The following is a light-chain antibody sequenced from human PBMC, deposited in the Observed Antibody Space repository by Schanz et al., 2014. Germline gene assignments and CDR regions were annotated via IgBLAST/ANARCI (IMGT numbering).Light chain of an antibody. V-gene: IGKV1-5*01. CDR1: QSMGTW. CDR3: QQYNSFAT. Sequence: IHMTQSPSTLSASVGDRVTITCRASQSMGTWLAWYQQKPGKAPKLLIYDASNLEIGVPSRFSGSGSGTEFTLTISSLQPDDFAIYYCQQYNSFATFGQGTKVEIK. CDR2: DAS. J-gene: IGKJ1*01.